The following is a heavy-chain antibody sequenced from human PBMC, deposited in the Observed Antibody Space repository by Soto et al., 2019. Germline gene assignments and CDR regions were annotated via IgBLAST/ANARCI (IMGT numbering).Heavy chain of an antibody. J-gene: IGHJ5*02. D-gene: IGHD6-19*01. CDR3: ARGWDANS. Sequence: SETLSLTCTVSGGSISSGNYYWSWIRQPPGKGLEWIGDIYYSGSTYYNSSLESRVTISVETSKNQFSLDLSSVTAADTAVYYCARGWDANSWGQGALVTVSS. CDR2: IYYSGST. V-gene: IGHV4-30-4*02. CDR1: GGSISSGNYY.